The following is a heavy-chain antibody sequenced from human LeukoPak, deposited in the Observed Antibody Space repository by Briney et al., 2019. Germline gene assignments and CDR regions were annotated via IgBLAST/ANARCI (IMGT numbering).Heavy chain of an antibody. CDR1: GFTFSSYG. V-gene: IGHV3-33*01. J-gene: IGHJ4*02. Sequence: GALRLSCAASGFTFSSYGMHWVRQAPGKGLEWVAVIWHDGSNKYYADSVKGRFTISRDNSKNALHLQMNSLRAEDTAVYYCARGPAYPYYFDYWGQGTLVTVSS. CDR3: ARGPAYPYYFDY. CDR2: IWHDGSNK.